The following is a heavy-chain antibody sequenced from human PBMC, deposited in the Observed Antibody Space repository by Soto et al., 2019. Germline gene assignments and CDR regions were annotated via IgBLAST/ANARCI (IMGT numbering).Heavy chain of an antibody. CDR3: AIGGYYSGTGTYSPPRYYGMDV. D-gene: IGHD3-10*01. Sequence: QVQLVQSGAEVRKPGASVKVSCKASGYTFSNYGLSWVRQAPGQGLEWMGWISDYNGNTHYAQKFPGRLIRTTVTASRTADVELRSRTSDDTAVYFWAIGGYYSGTGTYSPPRYYGMDVWGQGTTVTVSS. CDR1: GYTFSNYG. J-gene: IGHJ6*02. V-gene: IGHV1-18*04. CDR2: ISDYNGNT.